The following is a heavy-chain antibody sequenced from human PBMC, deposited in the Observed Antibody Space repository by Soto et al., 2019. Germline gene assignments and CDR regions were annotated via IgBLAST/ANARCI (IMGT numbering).Heavy chain of an antibody. J-gene: IGHJ6*02. V-gene: IGHV3-21*01. CDR1: GFTFSSYS. Sequence: GSLRLAGSASGFTFSSYSMNWARQAPRKGLEWVSSIRGVDNNKYYAASVKGRFTISRDNAKNSLFLNSSGLTADDTAVYYCARDRVRGALQQYGMDVWGQGTTVTVS. CDR3: ARDRVRGALQQYGMDV. D-gene: IGHD3-10*01. CDR2: IRGVDNNK.